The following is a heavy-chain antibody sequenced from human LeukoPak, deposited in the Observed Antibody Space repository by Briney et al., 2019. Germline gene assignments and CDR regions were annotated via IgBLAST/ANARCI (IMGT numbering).Heavy chain of an antibody. D-gene: IGHD3-22*01. Sequence: SETLSLTCTVSGGSISSSSYYWGWIRQPPGKGLEWIGSIYCSGSTYYNPSLKSRVTISVDTSKNQFSLKLSSVTAADTAVYYCARQKDITMIVVVTPFDYWGQGTLVTVSS. CDR2: IYCSGST. V-gene: IGHV4-39*01. CDR3: ARQKDITMIVVVTPFDY. J-gene: IGHJ4*02. CDR1: GGSISSSSYY.